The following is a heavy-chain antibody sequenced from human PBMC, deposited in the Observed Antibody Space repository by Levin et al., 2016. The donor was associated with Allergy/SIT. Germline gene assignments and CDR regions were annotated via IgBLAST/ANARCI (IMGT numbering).Heavy chain of an antibody. J-gene: IGHJ4*02. Sequence: GESLKISCAASGFTFSSYGMHWVRQAPGKGLEWVAVISYDGSNKYYADSVKGRFTISRDNSKNTLYLQMNSLRAEDTAVYYCAKVSGELSLGFDYWGQGTLVTVSS. V-gene: IGHV3-30*18. CDR2: ISYDGSNK. D-gene: IGHD3-16*02. CDR1: GFTFSSYG. CDR3: AKVSGELSLGFDY.